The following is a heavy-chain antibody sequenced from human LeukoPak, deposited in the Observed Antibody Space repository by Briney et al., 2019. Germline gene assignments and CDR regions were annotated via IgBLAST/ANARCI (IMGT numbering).Heavy chain of an antibody. CDR3: ARDKGYCSGGSCYSEYYYYGMDV. V-gene: IGHV3-30-3*01. CDR1: GFSFSSNW. CDR2: ISYDGSNK. J-gene: IGHJ6*02. D-gene: IGHD2-15*01. Sequence: GGSLRLSCAAPGFSFSSNWMGWVRQAPGKGLEWVAVISYDGSNKYYADSVKGRFTISRDNSKNTLYLQMNSLRAEDTAVYYCARDKGYCSGGSCYSEYYYYGMDVWGQGTTVTVSS.